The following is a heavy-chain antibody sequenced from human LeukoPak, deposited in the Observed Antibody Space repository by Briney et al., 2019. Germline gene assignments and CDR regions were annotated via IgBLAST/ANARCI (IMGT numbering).Heavy chain of an antibody. CDR1: GGTFSSYA. CDR2: IIPIFGTA. D-gene: IGHD2-15*01. J-gene: IGHJ4*02. V-gene: IGHV1-69*05. CDR3: ARVGYCSGGTCYGRIDY. Sequence: SVKVSCKASGGTFSSYAISWVRQAPGQGLEWMGGIIPIFGTANYAQKFQGRVTITTDESTSTAYMELSSLRSEDTAVYYCARVGYCSGGTCYGRIDYWGQGTLVTVSS.